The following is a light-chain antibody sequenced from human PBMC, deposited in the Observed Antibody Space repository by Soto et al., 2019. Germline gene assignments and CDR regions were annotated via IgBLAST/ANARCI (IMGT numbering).Light chain of an antibody. CDR3: QQANSFLLT. CDR1: QGISRW. CDR2: AAS. Sequence: DIQMTQSPSSVSASVGDRVTITCRASQGISRWLAWYQQKPGKAPRLLIYAASSLQSGVPSRFSVSGSGTDFTLTISSRQPEDFATYYCQQANSFLLTFGGGTKVEVK. J-gene: IGKJ4*01. V-gene: IGKV1-12*01.